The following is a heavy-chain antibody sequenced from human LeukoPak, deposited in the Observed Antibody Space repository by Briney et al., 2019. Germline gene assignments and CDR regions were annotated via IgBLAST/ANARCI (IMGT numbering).Heavy chain of an antibody. CDR3: ATAKYCSSTSCREGKFDY. D-gene: IGHD2-2*01. CDR1: GYTLTELS. CDR2: FDPEDGET. J-gene: IGHJ4*02. Sequence: ASVKVSCKVSGYTLTELSMHWVRQAPGKGPEWMGGFDPEDGETIYAQKFQGRVTMTEDTSTDTAYMELSSLRSEDTAVYYCATAKYCSSTSCREGKFDYWGQGTLVTVSS. V-gene: IGHV1-24*01.